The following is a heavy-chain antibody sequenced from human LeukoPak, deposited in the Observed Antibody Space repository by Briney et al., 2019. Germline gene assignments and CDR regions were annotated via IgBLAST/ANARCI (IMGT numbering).Heavy chain of an antibody. J-gene: IGHJ4*02. V-gene: IGHV4-34*01. CDR2: INHSGST. CDR3: AGALTIFGVVHLDY. D-gene: IGHD3-3*01. CDR1: GGSFSGYY. Sequence: PSETLSLTCAVYGGSFSGYYWSWIRQPPGKGLEWIGEINHSGSTNYNPSLKSRVTISVDTSKNQFSLKLSSVTAADTAVYYCAGALTIFGVVHLDYWGQGTLVTVSS.